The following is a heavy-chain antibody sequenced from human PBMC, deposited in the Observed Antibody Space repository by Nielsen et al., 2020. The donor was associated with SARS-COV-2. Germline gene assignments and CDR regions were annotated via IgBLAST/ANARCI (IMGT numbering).Heavy chain of an antibody. V-gene: IGHV3-7*03. J-gene: IGHJ4*02. CDR3: AKDQRGYSYGSTIDY. Sequence: GESLKISCAASGFTFSSYGMHWVRQAPGKGLEWVANIKQDGSEKYYVDSVKGRFTISRDNAKNSLYLQMNSLRAEDTALYYCAKDQRGYSYGSTIDYWGQGTLVTVSS. CDR1: GFTFSSYG. D-gene: IGHD5-18*01. CDR2: IKQDGSEK.